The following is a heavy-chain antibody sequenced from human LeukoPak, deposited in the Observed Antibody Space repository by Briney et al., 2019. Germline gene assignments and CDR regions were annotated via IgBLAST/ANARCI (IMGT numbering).Heavy chain of an antibody. V-gene: IGHV3-23*01. CDR3: AKHIVVGNYYYYYMDV. Sequence: GGSLRLSCAASGFTFSSYAMSWVRQAPGKGLEWVSAISGSGGSTYYADSVKGRFTISRDNSKNTLYLQMNSLRAEDTAVYYCAKHIVVGNYYYYYMDVWGKGTTVTVSS. CDR2: ISGSGGST. J-gene: IGHJ6*03. CDR1: GFTFSSYA. D-gene: IGHD2-2*01.